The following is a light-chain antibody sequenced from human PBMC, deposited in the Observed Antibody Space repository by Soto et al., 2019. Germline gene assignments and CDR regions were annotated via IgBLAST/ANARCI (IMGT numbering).Light chain of an antibody. CDR1: SSDIGAYNY. V-gene: IGLV2-14*03. CDR2: DVN. CDR3: TSWTTSTTMI. Sequence: QSALTQPASVSGSPGQSITISCTGTSSDIGAYNYVSWYQQHPGKAPKLMIYDVNIRPSGVSNRFSGSKSGNTASLTISGLQAEDDADYYCTSWTTSTTMIFGVGTKVTVL. J-gene: IGLJ2*01.